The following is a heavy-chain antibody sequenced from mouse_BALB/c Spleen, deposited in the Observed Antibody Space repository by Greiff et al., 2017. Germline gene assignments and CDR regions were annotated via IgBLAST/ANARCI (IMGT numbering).Heavy chain of an antibody. Sequence: VQLQQSGAELVKPGASVKLSCTASGFNIKDTDMHWVKQRPEQGLEWIGRIDPANGNTKYDPKFQGKATITADTSSNTAYLQLSSLTSEDTAVYYCSGAFDYWGQGTTLTVSS. CDR2: IDPANGNT. J-gene: IGHJ2*01. CDR3: SGAFDY. V-gene: IGHV14-3*02. CDR1: GFNIKDTD.